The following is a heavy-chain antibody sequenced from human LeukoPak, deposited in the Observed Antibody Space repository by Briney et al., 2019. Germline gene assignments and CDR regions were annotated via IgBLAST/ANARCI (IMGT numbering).Heavy chain of an antibody. CDR3: ARRPVAAIKGYFDS. CDR1: GYSISSGY. D-gene: IGHD5-24*01. V-gene: IGHV3-30*09. J-gene: IGHJ4*02. Sequence: LSLTCTVSGYSISSGYYWGWIRQPPGKGLEWVSVISTDGNYKYYADSVKGRFAVSRDNSKNMLYLQMNSLSADDTAVYYCARRPVAAIKGYFDSWGQGALVTVSS. CDR2: ISTDGNYK.